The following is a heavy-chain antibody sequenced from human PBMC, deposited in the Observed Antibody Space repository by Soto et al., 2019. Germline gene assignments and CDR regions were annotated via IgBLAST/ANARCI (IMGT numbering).Heavy chain of an antibody. J-gene: IGHJ6*02. CDR3: AIGYSSSWADYGMDV. Sequence: ASVKVSCKASGYTFTSYGISWVRQAPGQGLEWMGWISAYNGNTNYAQKLQGRVTMTTDTSTSTAYMELRSLRSDDTAVYYCAIGYSSSWADYGMDVWGQGTTVTVAS. V-gene: IGHV1-18*01. CDR1: GYTFTSYG. CDR2: ISAYNGNT. D-gene: IGHD6-13*01.